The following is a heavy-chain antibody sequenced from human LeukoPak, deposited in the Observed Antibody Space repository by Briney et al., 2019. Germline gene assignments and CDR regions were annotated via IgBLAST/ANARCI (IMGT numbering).Heavy chain of an antibody. CDR2: ISYDGSNK. Sequence: GGSLRLSCAASGFTFSSYAMHWVRQAPGKGLEWVAVISYDGSNKYYADSVKGRFTISRDNSKNTLYLQMNSLRAEDTAVYYCAGGYVNFDYWGQGTLVTVSS. CDR3: AGGYVNFDY. CDR1: GFTFSSYA. D-gene: IGHD6-25*01. J-gene: IGHJ4*02. V-gene: IGHV3-30-3*01.